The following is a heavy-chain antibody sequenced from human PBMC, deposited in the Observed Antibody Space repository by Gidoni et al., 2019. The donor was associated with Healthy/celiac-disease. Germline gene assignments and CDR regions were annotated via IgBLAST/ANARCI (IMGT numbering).Heavy chain of an antibody. CDR3: ARSHFWSGYYSYYYYGMDV. Sequence: QVQLVQSGAEVKKPGSSVKVSCKASGGTFSSYAISWVRQAPGQGLEWMGGIIPIFGTAKYAQKFQGRVTITADESTSTAYMELSSLRSEDTAVYYCARSHFWSGYYSYYYYGMDVWGQGTTVTVSS. J-gene: IGHJ6*02. V-gene: IGHV1-69*01. CDR2: IIPIFGTA. CDR1: GGTFSSYA. D-gene: IGHD3-3*02.